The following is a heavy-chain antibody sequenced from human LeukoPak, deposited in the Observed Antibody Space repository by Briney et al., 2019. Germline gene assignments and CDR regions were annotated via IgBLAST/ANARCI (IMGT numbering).Heavy chain of an antibody. CDR1: GGSISSSSYY. CDR3: ARHRPDGRRTLFPFDP. CDR2: IYYSGST. D-gene: IGHD1-1*01. V-gene: IGHV4-39*01. Sequence: SETLSLTCTVSGGSISSSSYYWGWIRQPPGKGLEWIGSIYYSGSTYYNPSLKSRVTISVDTSKNQFSLKLSSVTAADTAVYYCARHRPDGRRTLFPFDPWGQGTLVTVSS. J-gene: IGHJ5*02.